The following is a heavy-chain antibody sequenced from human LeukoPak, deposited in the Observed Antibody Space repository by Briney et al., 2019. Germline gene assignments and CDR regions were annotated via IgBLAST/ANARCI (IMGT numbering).Heavy chain of an antibody. J-gene: IGHJ6*02. V-gene: IGHV3-30*18. Sequence: PGGSLRLSCAASGFTFSSYGMPWVRQAPGKGLEWVAVISYDGSNKYYADSVKGRFTISRDNSKNTLYLQMNSLRAEDTAVYYCAKDGSSSAYYYYGMDVWGQGTTVTVSS. D-gene: IGHD6-6*01. CDR2: ISYDGSNK. CDR1: GFTFSSYG. CDR3: AKDGSSSAYYYYGMDV.